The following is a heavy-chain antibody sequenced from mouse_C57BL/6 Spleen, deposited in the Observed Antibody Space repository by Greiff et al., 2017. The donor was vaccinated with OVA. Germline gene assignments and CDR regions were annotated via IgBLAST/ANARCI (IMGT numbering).Heavy chain of an antibody. CDR1: GYSITSGYD. CDR2: ISYSGST. CDR3: ARARYGSPAMDY. J-gene: IGHJ4*01. D-gene: IGHD1-1*01. V-gene: IGHV3-1*01. Sequence: EVKLQESGPGMVKPSQSLSLTCTVTGYSITSGYDWHWIRHFPGNKLEWMGYISYSGSTNYNPSLKSRISITHDTSKNHFFLKLNSVTTEDTATYYCARARYGSPAMDYWGQGTSVTVSS.